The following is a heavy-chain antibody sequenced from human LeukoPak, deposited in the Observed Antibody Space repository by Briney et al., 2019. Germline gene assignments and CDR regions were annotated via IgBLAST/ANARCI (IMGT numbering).Heavy chain of an antibody. CDR1: GFTFSSYS. D-gene: IGHD3-3*01. V-gene: IGHV3-48*01. CDR3: ARDLNDFWSGYSYDY. J-gene: IGHJ4*02. CDR2: ISSSSSTI. Sequence: TGGSLRLSCAASGFTFSSYSMNWVRQAPGKGLEWVSYISSSSSTIYYADSVKGRFTISRDNDKNSLYLQMNSLRAEDTAVYYCARDLNDFWSGYSYDYWGQGTLVTVSS.